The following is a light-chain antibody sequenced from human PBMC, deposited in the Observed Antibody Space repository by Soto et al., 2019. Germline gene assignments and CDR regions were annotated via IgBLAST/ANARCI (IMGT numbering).Light chain of an antibody. Sequence: DIQMTQSPSTLSASVGDRVTITCRASQSISSWLAWYQQKPGKAPKLLIYEASNLESGVPSRFSGSGSGTEFTLTISSLQPDDFATYYCQQSYNYPWSFGQGTKVDIK. J-gene: IGKJ1*01. CDR2: EAS. V-gene: IGKV1-5*03. CDR3: QQSYNYPWS. CDR1: QSISSW.